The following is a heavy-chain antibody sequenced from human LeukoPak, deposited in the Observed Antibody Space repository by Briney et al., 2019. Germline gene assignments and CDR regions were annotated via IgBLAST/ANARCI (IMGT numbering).Heavy chain of an antibody. CDR3: TTVGVGSTLHAFDI. Sequence: GGSLRLSCAASGFTFSNAWMSWVRQAPGKGLEWVGRIKSKTDVGTTDYAAPVKGRFTISRDDSKNTLYLQVNSLKTEDTAVYYCTTVGVGSTLHAFDIWGQGTMVTVSS. J-gene: IGHJ3*02. V-gene: IGHV3-15*01. CDR1: GFTFSNAW. D-gene: IGHD1-26*01. CDR2: IKSKTDVGTT.